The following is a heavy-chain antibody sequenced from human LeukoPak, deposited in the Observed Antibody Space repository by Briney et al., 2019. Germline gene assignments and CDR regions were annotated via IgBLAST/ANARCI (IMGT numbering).Heavy chain of an antibody. CDR1: GNFVSSYY. Sequence: SDTLSLICSVSGNFVSSYYWSWIRQPRARALEYIAYLHYSWFRNYNPSLNNRVTVLVDTSKDQLSLKLTAVTAADTAIYYCATVLYGGNGFDYWGQGSLVTVSS. CDR2: LHYSWFR. J-gene: IGHJ4*02. D-gene: IGHD4/OR15-4a*01. V-gene: IGHV4-59*02. CDR3: ATVLYGGNGFDY.